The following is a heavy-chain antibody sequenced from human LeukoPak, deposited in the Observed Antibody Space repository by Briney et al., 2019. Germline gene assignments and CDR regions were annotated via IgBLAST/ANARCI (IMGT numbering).Heavy chain of an antibody. V-gene: IGHV5-51*01. D-gene: IGHD2-21*02. Sequence: GESLKISCKGSGYSFSSYWIGWVRQMPGKGLEWMAIIYPGDSDIRYSPSFQGQVTISADKSISTAYLHWSSLKASDTAIYYCARRAYCGGDCYVDYWGQGTLVTVSS. CDR1: GYSFSSYW. CDR2: IYPGDSDI. CDR3: ARRAYCGGDCYVDY. J-gene: IGHJ4*02.